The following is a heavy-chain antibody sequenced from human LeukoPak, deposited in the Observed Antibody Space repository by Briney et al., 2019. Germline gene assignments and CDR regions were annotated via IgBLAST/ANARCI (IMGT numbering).Heavy chain of an antibody. Sequence: GGSLRLSCAASGFTFSNYWMNWVRQAPGKGLECLANIKQDGSETYYADSVKGRFTISRGNAKNSLYLQMNSLRAEDTAVYYCARETPRRGETRDGYRWGQGTLVTVSS. CDR3: ARETPRRGETRDGYR. CDR2: IKQDGSET. J-gene: IGHJ4*02. V-gene: IGHV3-7*01. D-gene: IGHD5-24*01. CDR1: GFTFSNYW.